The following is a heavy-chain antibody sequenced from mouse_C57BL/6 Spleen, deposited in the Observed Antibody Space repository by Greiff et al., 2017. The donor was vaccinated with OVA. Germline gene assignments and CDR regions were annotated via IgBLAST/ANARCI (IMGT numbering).Heavy chain of an antibody. V-gene: IGHV2-6-1*01. CDR3: ARQGDYGYDFSFAY. CDR1: GFSLTSYG. D-gene: IGHD2-2*01. CDR2: IWSVGST. Sequence: VQLQESGPGLVAPSQSLSITCTVSGFSLTSYGVHWVRQPPGKGLEWLVVIWSVGSTTYNSALKSRLSISKDNSKSQVFLKMNSLQTDDTAMYYCARQGDYGYDFSFAYWGQGTLVTVSA. J-gene: IGHJ3*01.